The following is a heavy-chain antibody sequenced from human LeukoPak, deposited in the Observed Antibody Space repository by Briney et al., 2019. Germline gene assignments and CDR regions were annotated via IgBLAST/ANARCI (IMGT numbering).Heavy chain of an antibody. J-gene: IGHJ4*02. CDR1: GFTFSSYA. CDR2: FSGTGGST. Sequence: GGSLRLSCAVSGFTFSSYAMSWVRQAPGKGLEWVSAFSGTGGSTYYADSVKGRFTISRDNSKNTVHLQMNSLRAEDSAVYYCATATYYYGSGSYIGIRYYFDYWGQGTLVTVSS. CDR3: ATATYYYGSGSYIGIRYYFDY. D-gene: IGHD3-10*01. V-gene: IGHV3-23*01.